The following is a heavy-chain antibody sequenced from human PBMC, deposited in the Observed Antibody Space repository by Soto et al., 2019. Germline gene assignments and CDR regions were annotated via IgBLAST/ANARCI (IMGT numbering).Heavy chain of an antibody. D-gene: IGHD2-21*01. Sequence: GGSLRLSCAASGFTFSSYGMHWVRQAPGKGLEWVAVISYDGSNKYYADSVKGRFTISRDNSKNTLYLQMNSLRAEDTAVYYCAKSLWTGYYYYYGMDVWGQGTKVTVSS. V-gene: IGHV3-30*18. CDR3: AKSLWTGYYYYYGMDV. CDR1: GFTFSSYG. CDR2: ISYDGSNK. J-gene: IGHJ6*02.